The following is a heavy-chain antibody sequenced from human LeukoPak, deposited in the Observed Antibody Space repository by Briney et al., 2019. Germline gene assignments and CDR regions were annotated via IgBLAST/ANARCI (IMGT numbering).Heavy chain of an antibody. Sequence: GGTLRLSCAASGFTFSSYGMSWVRQAPGKGLEWASAISGSGGSTYYADSVKGRFTISRDNSKNTLYLQMNSLRAEDTAVYYCAELGITMIGGVWGKGTTVTISS. CDR2: ISGSGGST. J-gene: IGHJ6*04. V-gene: IGHV3-23*01. CDR3: AELGITMIGGV. CDR1: GFTFSSYG. D-gene: IGHD3-10*02.